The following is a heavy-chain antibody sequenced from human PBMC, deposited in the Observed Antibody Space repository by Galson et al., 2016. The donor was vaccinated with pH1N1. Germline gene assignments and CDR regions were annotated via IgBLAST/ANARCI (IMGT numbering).Heavy chain of an antibody. CDR2: IGGSFSSGNR. J-gene: IGHJ4*02. Sequence: SLRLSCAASGFTFSTYGMNWFRQAPGKGLEWVSSIGGSFSSGNRYYADSVKGRFTISRDNSKNTLYLQMNSLAADDTAVYYCAKDWGCERVPCPFDEWGQGTLVTVSS. D-gene: IGHD2-8*02. CDR3: AKDWGCERVPCPFDE. CDR1: GFTFSTYG. V-gene: IGHV3-23*01.